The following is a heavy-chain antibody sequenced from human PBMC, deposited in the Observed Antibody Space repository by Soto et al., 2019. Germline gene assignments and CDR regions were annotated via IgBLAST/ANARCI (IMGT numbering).Heavy chain of an antibody. CDR2: IIPVLGIA. D-gene: IGHD6-13*01. V-gene: IGHV1-69*02. Sequence: QVELVQSGAEVKKPGSSVKVSCKASGGTFSRYTISWVRQAPGQGLEWMGRIIPVLGIANYAPKFQGRVTITADKSTTKAYTELNTLSSDNTAVYYCETGYGASHDALVIWGQGTMDAVSS. J-gene: IGHJ3*02. CDR3: ETGYGASHDALVI. CDR1: GGTFSRYT.